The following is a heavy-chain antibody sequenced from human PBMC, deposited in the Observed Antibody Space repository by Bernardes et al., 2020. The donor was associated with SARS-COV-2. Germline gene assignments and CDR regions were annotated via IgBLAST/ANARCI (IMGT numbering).Heavy chain of an antibody. J-gene: IGHJ5*02. CDR2: IYNGGST. CDR3: ATYDSTGFYYGA. D-gene: IGHD3-22*01. V-gene: IGHV3-53*05. CDR1: GFTVSSNY. Sequence: GVLRLSCAASGFTVSSNYMSWVRQAPGKGLEWVSVIYNGGSTYYADSVKGRFTISRDNSKNTLYLHMTALSAEDTAVYYCATYDSTGFYYGAWGQGTLVTVSS.